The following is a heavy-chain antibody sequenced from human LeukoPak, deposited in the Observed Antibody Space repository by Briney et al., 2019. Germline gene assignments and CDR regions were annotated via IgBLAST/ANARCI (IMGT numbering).Heavy chain of an antibody. D-gene: IGHD2-15*01. CDR1: GASISSNSYC. CDR3: ASRYCPHPNYHLVGAY. CDR2: VYNTGNT. Sequence: LETLTLTCTVSGASISSNSYCWGWIHQPPGKGLDSLASVYNTGNTYYNPSLQSRVSISVDTSKNQISLKLSSVTAADTAVYFCASRYCPHPNYHLVGAYWGQGTLVTVSS. J-gene: IGHJ4*02. V-gene: IGHV4-39*01.